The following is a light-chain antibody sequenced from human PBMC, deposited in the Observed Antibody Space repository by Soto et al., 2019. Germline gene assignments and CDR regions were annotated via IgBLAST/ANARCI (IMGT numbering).Light chain of an antibody. CDR1: MRDVGAYNL. V-gene: IGLV2-14*01. CDR3: SAYTARSTLV. CDR2: EVR. J-gene: IGLJ3*02. Sequence: TQPASVSGPAGQSITISCSGTMRDVGAYNLVSWYQQHPGTAPKLIIYEVRNRPSGISSRFSGSRSGNTASLTISGLQPEDEGDYYCSAYTARSTLVFGGGT.